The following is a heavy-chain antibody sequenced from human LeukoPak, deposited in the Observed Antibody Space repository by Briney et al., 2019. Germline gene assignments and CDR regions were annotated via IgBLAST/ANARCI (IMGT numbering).Heavy chain of an antibody. Sequence: PPGGSLRLSCAASGFTFSSYEMNWVRQAPGKGLEWVSYISGTGSTRYYADSVKGRFTLSRDNAQNALYLQMNSLRDEDTAVYFCARDKNNRILMPRVDAFDFWGQGTMVTVSS. CDR2: ISGTGSTR. V-gene: IGHV3-48*03. J-gene: IGHJ3*01. CDR1: GFTFSSYE. D-gene: IGHD1-14*01. CDR3: ARDKNNRILMPRVDAFDF.